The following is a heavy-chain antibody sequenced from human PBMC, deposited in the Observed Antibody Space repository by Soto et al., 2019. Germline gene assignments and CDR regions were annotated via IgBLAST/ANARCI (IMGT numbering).Heavy chain of an antibody. CDR2: ISGRGGVT. CDR3: AKNRQFRSYYESAGHYDN. V-gene: IGHV3-23*01. J-gene: IGHJ4*02. Sequence: VELLESGGGLVQPGGSLRLSCVASGFTFKNYDMRWIRQAPGKGLERVSGISGRGGVTYYADSVKGRFTISRDNSKNTLYLQMNSLRAEDTAIYYCAKNRQFRSYYESAGHYDNWGQGTLVTVSS. D-gene: IGHD3-10*01. CDR1: GFTFKNYD.